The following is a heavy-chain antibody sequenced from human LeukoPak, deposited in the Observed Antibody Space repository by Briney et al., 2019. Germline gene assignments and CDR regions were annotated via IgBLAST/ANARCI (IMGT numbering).Heavy chain of an antibody. Sequence: GGSLRLSCAASGFTFSSYSMNWVRQAPGKGLEWVSSISSSSSYIYYADSVKGRFTISRDNAKNSLYLQMNSLRAEDTAVYYCARDGRDSSGYYGLDYWGQGTLVTVSS. CDR3: ARDGRDSSGYYGLDY. D-gene: IGHD3-22*01. V-gene: IGHV3-21*01. CDR1: GFTFSSYS. CDR2: ISSSSSYI. J-gene: IGHJ4*02.